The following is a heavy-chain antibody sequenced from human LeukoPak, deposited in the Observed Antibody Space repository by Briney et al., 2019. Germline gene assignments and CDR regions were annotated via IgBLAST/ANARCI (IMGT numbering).Heavy chain of an antibody. V-gene: IGHV3-21*01. CDR1: EFTFSSYN. D-gene: IGHD3-3*01. CDR2: ISSSSKWM. J-gene: IGHJ4*02. CDR3: AREPFWSGYYTNLHFDY. Sequence: GGSLRLSCVASEFTFSSYNMNWVRLAPGKGLEWVASISSSSKWMYYTDSVKGRFTISRDNAKNSLYLQMNSLRAEDTAVYYCAREPFWSGYYTNLHFDYWGQGTLVTVSS.